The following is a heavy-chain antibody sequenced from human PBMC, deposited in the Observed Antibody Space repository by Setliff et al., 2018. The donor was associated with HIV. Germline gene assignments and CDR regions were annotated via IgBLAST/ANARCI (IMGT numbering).Heavy chain of an antibody. D-gene: IGHD2-15*01. CDR3: VRDTYCTGGSCYEGF. J-gene: IGHJ4*02. V-gene: IGHV3-48*03. CDR1: GFTFSSYE. Sequence: PGGSLRLSCAPSGFTFSSYEMNWVRQAPGKGLEWVSYISSSGSVIYYADSVKGRFTISRDNARNSLYLQMNSLRAEDSALYYCVRDTYCTGGSCYEGFWGQGTRVTVSS. CDR2: ISSSGSVI.